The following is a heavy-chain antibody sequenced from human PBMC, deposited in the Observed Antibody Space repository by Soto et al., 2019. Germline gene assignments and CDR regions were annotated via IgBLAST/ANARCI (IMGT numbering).Heavy chain of an antibody. V-gene: IGHV3-30*18. J-gene: IGHJ6*02. CDR3: AKERPSFEYLISSSEGMDV. D-gene: IGHD3-9*01. Sequence: QVQLVESGGGVVQPGRSLRLSCAASGFTFSTYGMHWVRQAPGKGLEWVAVISYDGSNTYYADSVKGRFTISRDNSKNTLYLQMNSLRAEDTAVYLCAKERPSFEYLISSSEGMDVWGQGTTVTVSS. CDR1: GFTFSTYG. CDR2: ISYDGSNT.